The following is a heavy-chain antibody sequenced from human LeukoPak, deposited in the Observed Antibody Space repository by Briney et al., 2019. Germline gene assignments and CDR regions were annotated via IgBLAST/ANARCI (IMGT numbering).Heavy chain of an antibody. Sequence: SVKVSCRASGGTFSSYAISWVRQAPGQGLEWMGGIIPIFGTANYAQKFQGRVTITTDESTSTAYMELSSLRSEDTAVYYCARGRWLQPWGYFDYWGQGTLVTVS. CDR1: GGTFSSYA. D-gene: IGHD5-24*01. CDR3: ARGRWLQPWGYFDY. V-gene: IGHV1-69*05. CDR2: IIPIFGTA. J-gene: IGHJ4*02.